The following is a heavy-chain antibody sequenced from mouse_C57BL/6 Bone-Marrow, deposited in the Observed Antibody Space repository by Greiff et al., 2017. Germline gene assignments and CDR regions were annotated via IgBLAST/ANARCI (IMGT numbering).Heavy chain of an antibody. CDR1: GYTFTDYY. V-gene: IGHV1-26*01. CDR2: INPNNGGT. D-gene: IGHD1-1*01. CDR3: ARYGSSYEAMDY. J-gene: IGHJ4*01. Sequence: EVQLQQSGPELVKPGASVKISCKASGYTFTDYYMNWVKQSHGKSLEWIGDINPNNGGTSYNQKFKGKATLTVDKSSSTAYMELRSLTSEDSAFYYCARYGSSYEAMDYWGQGTSVTVSS.